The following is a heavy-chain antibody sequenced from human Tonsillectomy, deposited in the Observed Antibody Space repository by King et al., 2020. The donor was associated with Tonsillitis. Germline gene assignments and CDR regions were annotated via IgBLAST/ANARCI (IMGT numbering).Heavy chain of an antibody. CDR1: GCPISSYY. Sequence: QLQESGPGLVKPSKTLSFTGTFSGCPISSYYWNWIREPHVKGLEWIGYVYVNGSTHSNPPLTSRVTISVDTSKNQFSLQLCSVSAADTSVYYCARVGEVAVMYFDYWGQGTLVTVSS. D-gene: IGHD3-10*01. CDR3: ARVGEVAVMYFDY. CDR2: VYVNGST. J-gene: IGHJ4*02. V-gene: IGHV4-59*01.